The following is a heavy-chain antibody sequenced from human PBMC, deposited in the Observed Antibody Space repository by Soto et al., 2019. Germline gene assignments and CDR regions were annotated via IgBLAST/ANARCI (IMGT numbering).Heavy chain of an antibody. J-gene: IGHJ6*02. CDR3: ARRLSGPQEEYNAYYFSGLDV. CDR2: IDPSDSYT. V-gene: IGHV5-10-1*01. D-gene: IGHD1-1*01. CDR1: GYSFTSHW. Sequence: GESLKISCQGSGYSFTSHWITWVRQTPGKGLEWMGRIDPSDSYTNYSPSFQGRVTISADRSISTAFLQWSSLEASDTAIYYCARRLSGPQEEYNAYYFSGLDVWRQWTTVTVSS.